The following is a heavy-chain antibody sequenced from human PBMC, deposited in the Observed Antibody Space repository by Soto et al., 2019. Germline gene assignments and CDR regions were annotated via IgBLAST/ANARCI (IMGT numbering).Heavy chain of an antibody. D-gene: IGHD3-9*01. Sequence: HPGGSLRLSCAASGFTFSSYAMSWVRQAPGKGLEWVSAISGSGATTSYADSVKGRFTVSRDNSKNTLYLQMNSLRVEDAAVYHCAKLRYFDWSAYNWFEYWGQGTPVTVSS. J-gene: IGHJ5*01. CDR3: AKLRYFDWSAYNWFEY. CDR1: GFTFSSYA. CDR2: ISGSGATT. V-gene: IGHV3-23*01.